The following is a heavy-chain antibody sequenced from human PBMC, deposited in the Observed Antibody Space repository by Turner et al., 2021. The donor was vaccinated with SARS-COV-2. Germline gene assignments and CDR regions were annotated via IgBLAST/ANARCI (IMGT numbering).Heavy chain of an antibody. D-gene: IGHD6-19*01. CDR2: FNPESGHI. CDR3: ASETRRGSVWSKTFDY. J-gene: IGHJ4*02. Sequence: QVQLVQSGAKVRKSGASVKVSCKASGNTFIGQYLHWVREAPGQGLEWMGCFNPESGHIVYAQKFPGRVTLTKDTSITTAYMDFSSLRFDDTAVYYCASETRRGSVWSKTFDYWGQGTPVTVSS. CDR1: GNTFIGQY. V-gene: IGHV1-2*02.